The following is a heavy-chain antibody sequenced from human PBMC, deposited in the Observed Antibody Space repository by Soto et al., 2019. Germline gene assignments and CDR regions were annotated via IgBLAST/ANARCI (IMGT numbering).Heavy chain of an antibody. CDR1: GGSISSYY. J-gene: IGHJ6*02. CDR2: IYYSGST. CDR3: ARASPALYYYYGMDV. V-gene: IGHV4-59*01. Sequence: SETLSLTCTVSGGSISSYYWSWIRRPPGKGLEWIGYIYYSGSTNYNPSLKSRVTISVDTSKNQFSLKLSSVTAADTAVYYCARASPALYYYYGMDVWGQGTTVTVSS.